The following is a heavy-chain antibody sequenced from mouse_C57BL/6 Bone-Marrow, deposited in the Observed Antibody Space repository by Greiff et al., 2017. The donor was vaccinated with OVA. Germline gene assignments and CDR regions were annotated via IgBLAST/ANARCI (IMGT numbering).Heavy chain of an antibody. J-gene: IGHJ2*01. CDR2: IYPGDGDT. V-gene: IGHV1-80*01. D-gene: IGHD1-1*01. Sequence: VQRVESGAELVKPGASVKISCKASGYAFSSYWMNWVKQRPGKGLEWIGQIYPGDGDTNYNGKFKGKATLTADKSSSTAYMQLSSLTSEDSAVYFCARRDYYGSYFDYWGQGTTLTVSS. CDR1: GYAFSSYW. CDR3: ARRDYYGSYFDY.